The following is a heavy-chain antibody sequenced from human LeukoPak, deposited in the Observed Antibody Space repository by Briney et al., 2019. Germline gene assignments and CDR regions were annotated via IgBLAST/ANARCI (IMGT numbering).Heavy chain of an antibody. CDR1: DGSFSGYY. Sequence: PSETLSLTCAVYDGSFSGYYWTWIRQPPGKGLEWIGEINHSGNTNYNPSLRSRVTISVDTSKNQFSLKLSSVTAADTAVYYCARGRQAQTLRPKNPFQELAHPGYYFDSWGQGALVTVSS. J-gene: IGHJ4*02. CDR3: ARGRQAQTLRPKNPFQELAHPGYYFDS. V-gene: IGHV4-34*01. D-gene: IGHD6-6*01. CDR2: INHSGNT.